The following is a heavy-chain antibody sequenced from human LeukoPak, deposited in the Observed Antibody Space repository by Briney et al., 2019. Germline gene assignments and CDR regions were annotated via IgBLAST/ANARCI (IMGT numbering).Heavy chain of an antibody. CDR3: ARVVPDYYDSSGWFDP. CDR1: GGSISSGSYY. CDR2: IYTSGST. Sequence: SQTLSLTCTVSGGSISSGSYYWSWIRQPAGKGLEWIGRIYTSGSTNYNPSLKSRVTISVDTSKNQFSLKLSSVTAADTAVYYCARVVPDYYDSSGWFDPWGQGTLVTVSS. J-gene: IGHJ5*02. D-gene: IGHD3-22*01. V-gene: IGHV4-61*02.